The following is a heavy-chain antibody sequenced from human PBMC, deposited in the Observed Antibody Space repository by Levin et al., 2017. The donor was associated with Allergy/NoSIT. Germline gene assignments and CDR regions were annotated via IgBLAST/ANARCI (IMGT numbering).Heavy chain of an antibody. CDR2: IWYDGSNK. Sequence: GESLKISCAASGFTFSSYGMHWVRQAPGKGLEWVAVIWYDGSNKYYADSVKGRFTISRDNSKNTLYLQMNSLRAEDTAVYYCAREGYSYGSGWFDPWGQGTLVTVSS. V-gene: IGHV3-33*01. CDR1: GFTFSSYG. J-gene: IGHJ5*02. CDR3: AREGYSYGSGWFDP. D-gene: IGHD5-18*01.